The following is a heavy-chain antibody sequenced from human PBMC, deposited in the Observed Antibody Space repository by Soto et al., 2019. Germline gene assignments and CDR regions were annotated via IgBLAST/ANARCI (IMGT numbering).Heavy chain of an antibody. Sequence: PSETLCLTCTVAGGSIRGFYWSWIRKKAGKGLEWIGRIYATGTTDYNPSLKSRFMMSVDTSKKQFSLKLRSVTAADTAVYYCVRDGTKTLRDWFDPWGQGISVTVSS. CDR2: IYATGTT. CDR3: VRDGTKTLRDWFDP. J-gene: IGHJ5*02. D-gene: IGHD1-1*01. CDR1: GGSIRGFY. V-gene: IGHV4-4*07.